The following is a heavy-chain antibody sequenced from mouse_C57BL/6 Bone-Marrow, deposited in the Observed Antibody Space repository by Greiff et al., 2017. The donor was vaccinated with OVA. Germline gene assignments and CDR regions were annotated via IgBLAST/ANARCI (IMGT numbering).Heavy chain of an antibody. CDR2: INYDGSST. CDR1: GFTFSDYY. D-gene: IGHD1-1*01. CDR3: ARDQGYYYGSSYWYFDV. J-gene: IGHJ1*03. Sequence: EVMLVESEGGLVQPGSSMKLSCTASGFTFSDYYMAWVRQVPEKGLEWVANINYDGSSTYYLDSLKSRFIISRDNAKNILYLQMSSLKSEDTATYYCARDQGYYYGSSYWYFDVWGTGTTVTVSS. V-gene: IGHV5-16*01.